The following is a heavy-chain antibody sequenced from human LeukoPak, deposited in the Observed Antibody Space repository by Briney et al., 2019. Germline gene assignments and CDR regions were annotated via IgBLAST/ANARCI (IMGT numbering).Heavy chain of an antibody. J-gene: IGHJ3*02. CDR2: IYQSGST. Sequence: SETLSLTCTVSGYSISSGYYWGWIRQSPGKGLEWIGSIYQSGSTYYNPSLKSRVTISIDTSKNQISLKLTSVTAADTAVYFCARSDWFGGIIVYAFDIWGQGTMVTVSS. D-gene: IGHD3-16*02. V-gene: IGHV4-38-2*02. CDR3: ARSDWFGGIIVYAFDI. CDR1: GYSISSGYY.